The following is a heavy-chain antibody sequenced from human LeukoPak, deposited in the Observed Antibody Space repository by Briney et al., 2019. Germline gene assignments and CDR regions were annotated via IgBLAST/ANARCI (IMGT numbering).Heavy chain of an antibody. J-gene: IGHJ4*02. V-gene: IGHV1-2*02. Sequence: GESLKISCKGSGYTFTGYYMHWVRQAPGQGLEWMGWINPNSGGTNYAQKFQGRVTMTRDTSISTAYMELSRLRSDDTAVYYCARVQGLRPATKYLSDYWGQGTLVTVSS. CDR2: INPNSGGT. D-gene: IGHD5-12*01. CDR3: ARVQGLRPATKYLSDY. CDR1: GYTFTGYY.